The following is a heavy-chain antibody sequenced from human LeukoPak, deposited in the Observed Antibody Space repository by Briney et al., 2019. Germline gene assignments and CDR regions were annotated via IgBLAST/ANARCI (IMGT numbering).Heavy chain of an antibody. CDR1: GGSFSDYF. J-gene: IGHJ4*02. D-gene: IGHD3-22*01. Sequence: SETLSLTCAVSGGSFSDYFWTWIRQPPGKGLEWIGEIYHSGGTYYNPSLKSRVTILVDTSKNQFSLKMTSVTAADTAVYYCARDQYYDVSTYYEIDYWGQGTLVTVSS. CDR3: ARDQYYDVSTYYEIDY. V-gene: IGHV4-34*01. CDR2: IYHSGGT.